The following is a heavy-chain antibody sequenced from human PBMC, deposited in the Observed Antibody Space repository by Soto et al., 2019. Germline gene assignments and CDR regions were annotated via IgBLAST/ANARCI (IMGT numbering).Heavy chain of an antibody. CDR1: GYNFTTFW. CDR2: TYPGDSET. J-gene: IGHJ4*02. Sequence: GESLKISCKGSGYNFTTFWIGWVRQMPGKGLEWMGITYPGDSETKYSPDFEGQVTISADRSTNTAYLQWRSLRASDTAMYYCARLGFPGAIYFDSWGLGTLVTVSS. CDR3: ARLGFPGAIYFDS. V-gene: IGHV5-51*01.